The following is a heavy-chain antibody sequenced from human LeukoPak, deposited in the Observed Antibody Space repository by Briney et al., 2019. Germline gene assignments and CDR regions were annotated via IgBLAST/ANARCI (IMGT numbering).Heavy chain of an antibody. CDR3: ARGFRYYFDY. D-gene: IGHD3-3*01. J-gene: IGHJ4*02. CDR1: GGSISSYY. Sequence: SETLSLTCTVSGGSISSYYWSWIRQPPGKGLEWIWYIYYSGSTNYNPSLKSRVTISVDTSKNQFSLKLSSVTAADTAVYYCARGFRYYFDYWGQGTLVTVSS. CDR2: IYYSGST. V-gene: IGHV4-59*08.